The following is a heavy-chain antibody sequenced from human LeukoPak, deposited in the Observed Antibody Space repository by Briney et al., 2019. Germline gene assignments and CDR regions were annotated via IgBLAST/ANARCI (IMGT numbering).Heavy chain of an antibody. CDR1: GGPIRSGDYY. V-gene: IGHV4-30-4*01. CDR2: IYYSGNT. J-gene: IGHJ5*02. CDR3: ARAPISNFVWFDP. D-gene: IGHD3-3*02. Sequence: SETLSLTCTVSGGPIRSGDYYWSWIRQPPGKGLEWIGYIYYSGNTYYNPSLKSRVTISVDTSKNQFSLKLSSVTAADTAVYYCARAPISNFVWFDPWGQGTLVAVSS.